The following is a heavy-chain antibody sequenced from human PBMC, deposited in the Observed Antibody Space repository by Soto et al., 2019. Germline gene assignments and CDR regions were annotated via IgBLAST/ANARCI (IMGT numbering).Heavy chain of an antibody. CDR2: ISSSGDGT. CDR3: AKNGDFWSWGMDV. CDR1: GFTFSTYA. V-gene: IGHV3-23*01. D-gene: IGHD3-3*01. J-gene: IGHJ6*02. Sequence: GGSLRLSCAASGFTFSTYAMAWVRQAPGKGLEWVSMISSSGDGTYYEDSVKGRFTISRDNSRNTLNLQMNSLRAEDTAVYYCAKNGDFWSWGMDVWGQGTTVTVSS.